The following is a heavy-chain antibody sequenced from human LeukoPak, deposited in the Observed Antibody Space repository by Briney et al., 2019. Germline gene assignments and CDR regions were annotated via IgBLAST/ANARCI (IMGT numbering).Heavy chain of an antibody. CDR1: GLTLNNVT. CDR2: ITSSDGHI. CDR3: ATDTGIISGRPGAFDI. D-gene: IGHD3-10*01. J-gene: IGHJ3*02. Sequence: GGSLRLSCEVSGLTLNNVTLRWGRQAPGKGLEWVSGITSSDGHIYDAESVKGRFSISRDNAKNSLYLQMNSLRVDDTAVYYWATDTGIISGRPGAFDIWGQGTMVTVSP. V-gene: IGHV3-21*01.